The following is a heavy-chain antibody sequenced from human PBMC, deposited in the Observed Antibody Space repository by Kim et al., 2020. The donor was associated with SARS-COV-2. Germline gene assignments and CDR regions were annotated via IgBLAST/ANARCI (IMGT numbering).Heavy chain of an antibody. Sequence: YGDSVRGRFTISRDNAKRTLYLQMTGMRAEDTAVYYCGSGRYTGTYYYFDYWGQGTLVTVSS. J-gene: IGHJ4*02. V-gene: IGHV3-74*01. D-gene: IGHD1-26*01. CDR3: GSGRYTGTYYYFDY.